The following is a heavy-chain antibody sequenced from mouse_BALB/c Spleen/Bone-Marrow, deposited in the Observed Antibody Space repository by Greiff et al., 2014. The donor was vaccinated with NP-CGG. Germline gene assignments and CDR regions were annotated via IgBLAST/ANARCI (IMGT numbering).Heavy chain of an antibody. J-gene: IGHJ3*01. CDR1: GYTFTSYT. CDR3: ARWYYGYVGFAY. CDR2: INPSSGYT. Sequence: QVQLQQSAAELARPGASVKMSCKASGYTFTSYTMHWVKQRPGQSLEWIGYINPSSGYTEYNQKFKDKTTLTADKSSSTAYMQLSSLTSEDSAVYYCARWYYGYVGFAYWGQGTLVTVSA. D-gene: IGHD1-2*01. V-gene: IGHV1-4*02.